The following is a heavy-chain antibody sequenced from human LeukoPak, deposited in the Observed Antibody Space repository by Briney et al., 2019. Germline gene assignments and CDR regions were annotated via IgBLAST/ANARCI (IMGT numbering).Heavy chain of an antibody. CDR3: ARIIEMATIFAPLDP. CDR1: GGSISSSNYY. CDR2: IYYSGST. Sequence: SETLSLTCTVSGGSISSSNYYWGWIRQPPGKGLEWIGSIYYSGSTYYSPSLKSRVTISVDTSKNQFSLKLSSVTAADTAVYYCARIIEMATIFAPLDPWGQGTLVTVSS. D-gene: IGHD5-24*01. V-gene: IGHV4-39*01. J-gene: IGHJ5*02.